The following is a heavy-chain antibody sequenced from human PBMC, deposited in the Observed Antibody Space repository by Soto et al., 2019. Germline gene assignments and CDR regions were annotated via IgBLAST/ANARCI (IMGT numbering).Heavy chain of an antibody. D-gene: IGHD3-3*01. CDR3: ARGQRFSDWFDP. CDR2: IYSSGST. V-gene: IGHV4-4*07. J-gene: IGHJ5*02. CDR1: GGTLSGYY. Sequence: SETLSLTCTVTGGTLSGYYWTWIRQSAGGGLEWIGRIYSSGSTNYNPSLKSRVTISLDTSMSHFSLRLRSVSAADTAVYYCARGQRFSDWFDPWGQGTLVTVSS.